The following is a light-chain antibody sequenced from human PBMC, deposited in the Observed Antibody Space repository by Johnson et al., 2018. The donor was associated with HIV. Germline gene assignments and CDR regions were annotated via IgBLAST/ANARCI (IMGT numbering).Light chain of an antibody. CDR1: SSNIGNNY. J-gene: IGLJ1*01. V-gene: IGLV1-51*01. CDR2: DND. CDR3: GTWDGGLSIYV. Sequence: QSILTQPPSMSAAPGQKVTISCSGSSSNIGNNYVSWYQQLPGTAPKLLIYDNDKRPSGIPDRFSASKSDTSATLGITGLQTGDEANYYCGTWDGGLSIYVFVTGTEVTVL.